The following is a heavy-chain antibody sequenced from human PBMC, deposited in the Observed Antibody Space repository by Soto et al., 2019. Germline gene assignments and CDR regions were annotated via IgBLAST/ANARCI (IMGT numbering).Heavy chain of an antibody. V-gene: IGHV3-48*03. J-gene: IGHJ4*02. CDR3: ARDPTIFGVVIAHFDS. CDR2: IGSSGSIM. CDR1: GFSFSSYE. D-gene: IGHD3-3*01. Sequence: VGSLRLSGAASGFSFSSYEMNWVRQAPGKGLEWISYIGSSGSIMYYADSVKGRFTISRDNAKNSLYLQMDSLRAEDTAVYFCARDPTIFGVVIAHFDSWGQGTLVTVSS.